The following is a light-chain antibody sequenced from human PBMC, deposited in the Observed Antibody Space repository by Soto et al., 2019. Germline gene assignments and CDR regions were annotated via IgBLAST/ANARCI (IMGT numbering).Light chain of an antibody. CDR1: QSISNSY. CDR2: GAS. Sequence: ENVLTQSPDILSLSPGERVTLSCRASQSISNSYLAWYQQKPGQAPRVLIYGASNRATGTPDRFSGSGSGTDFTLTISRLQPEDFAFYYCQQYGRSLPTFGRGTKLEIK. J-gene: IGKJ2*01. CDR3: QQYGRSLPT. V-gene: IGKV3-20*01.